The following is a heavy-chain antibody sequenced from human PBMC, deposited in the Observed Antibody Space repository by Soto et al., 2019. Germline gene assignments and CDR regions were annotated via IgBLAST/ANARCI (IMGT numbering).Heavy chain of an antibody. J-gene: IGHJ6*02. Sequence: PSETLSLTCAVYGGSFSGYYWSWIRQPPGKGLEWIGEINHSGSTNYNPSLKSRVTISVDTSKNQFSLKLSSVTAADTAVYYCARGRGKRVPDALYYYYGMDVWGQGTRVTVSS. V-gene: IGHV4-34*01. CDR2: INHSGST. CDR3: ARGRGKRVPDALYYYYGMDV. D-gene: IGHD2-2*01. CDR1: GGSFSGYY.